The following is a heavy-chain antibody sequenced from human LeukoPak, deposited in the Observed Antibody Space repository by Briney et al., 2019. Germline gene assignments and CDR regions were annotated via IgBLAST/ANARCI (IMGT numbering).Heavy chain of an antibody. CDR2: ISYSGST. Sequence: SETLSLTCNVSGGSISSYYWIWIRQPPGKGLEWIGYISYSGSTYYNPSLKSRVTISVDTSRNQLSLQLSSVTAADTAVYYCAREGSTVTPFDFWGQGTLVTVSS. V-gene: IGHV4-59*12. CDR3: AREGSTVTPFDF. J-gene: IGHJ4*02. D-gene: IGHD4-17*01. CDR1: GGSISSYY.